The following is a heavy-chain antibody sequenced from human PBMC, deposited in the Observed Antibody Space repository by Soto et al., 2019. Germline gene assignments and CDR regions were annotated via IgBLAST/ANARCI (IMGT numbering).Heavy chain of an antibody. CDR3: ARGYCSSIRCYYYGMDV. CDR1: GYTFTNYA. CDR2: INAGNGYT. J-gene: IGHJ6*02. Sequence: ASVKVSCKASGYTFTNYAIHWVRQAPGQRLEWMGWINAGNGYTKYSQKFQGRVTITRDTSASTAYMDLSSLRSEDTAVYYCARGYCSSIRCYYYGMDVWGQGTTVTVSS. D-gene: IGHD2-2*01. V-gene: IGHV1-3*01.